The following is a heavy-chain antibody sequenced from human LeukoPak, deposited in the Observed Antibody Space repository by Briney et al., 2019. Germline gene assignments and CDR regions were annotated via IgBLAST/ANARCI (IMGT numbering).Heavy chain of an antibody. CDR2: IYDSGST. J-gene: IGHJ5*02. Sequence: SETLSLTCTGSGGSISSYYWSWIRQPPGKGLEWIGYIYDSGSTNYNPSLKSRVTISVDTSKNQFSLKLSSVTAADTAVYYCARERGHDYVWGSYVDPWGQGTLVTVSS. CDR1: GGSISSYY. CDR3: ARERGHDYVWGSYVDP. V-gene: IGHV4-59*01. D-gene: IGHD3-16*01.